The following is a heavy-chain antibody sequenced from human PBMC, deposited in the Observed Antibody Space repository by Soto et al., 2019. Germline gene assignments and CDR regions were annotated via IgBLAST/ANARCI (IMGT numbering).Heavy chain of an antibody. CDR1: GFTFSSYA. V-gene: IGHV3-23*01. CDR3: ATDIPIFGVVTNDFDY. CDR2: ISGSGGST. J-gene: IGHJ4*02. Sequence: EVQLLESGGGLVQPGGSLRLSCAASGFTFSSYAMSWVRQAPGKGLEWVSAISGSGGSTYYADSVKGRFTSYRDNPKNTLYLQMNSLRAEDTAVYYCATDIPIFGVVTNDFDYWGQGTLVTVSS. D-gene: IGHD3-3*01.